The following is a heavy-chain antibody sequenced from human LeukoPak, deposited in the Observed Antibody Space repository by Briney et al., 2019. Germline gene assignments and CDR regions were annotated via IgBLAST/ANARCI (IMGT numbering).Heavy chain of an antibody. V-gene: IGHV4-59*01. J-gene: IGHJ3*02. CDR1: GGSISSYY. D-gene: IGHD5-24*01. CDR2: IYYSGST. CDR3: ASQVEMATIKGGENAFDI. Sequence: SETLSLTCTVSGGSISSYYWSWIRQPPGKGLEWIGYIYYSGSTNYNPSLKSRVTISVDTSKNQFSLKLSSVTAADTAVYYCASQVEMATIKGGENAFDIWGQGTMVTVSS.